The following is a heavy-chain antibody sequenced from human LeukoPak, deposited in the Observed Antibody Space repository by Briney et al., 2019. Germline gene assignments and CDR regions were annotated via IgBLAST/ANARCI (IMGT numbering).Heavy chain of an antibody. CDR3: ARSSLERHYSFDF. J-gene: IGHJ4*02. Sequence: GGSLRLSCSTYGVTFSGDSMDWVRRAPGKGLEWLSYISASGGTTYYADSVNGRFTISRDNAKNSLFLETNSLRVDDTAMYFCARSSLERHYSFDFWGRGTLVTVSS. CDR2: ISASGGTT. V-gene: IGHV3-48*01. CDR1: GVTFSGDS. D-gene: IGHD1-1*01.